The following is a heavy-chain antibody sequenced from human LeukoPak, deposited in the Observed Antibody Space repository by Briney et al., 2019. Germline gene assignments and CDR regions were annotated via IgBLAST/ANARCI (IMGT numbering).Heavy chain of an antibody. Sequence: ASVKVSCKASGYTFTSYYMHWVRQAPGQGLEWMGLINPNGGSTSYAQKFQGRISMSRDMSTSTVYMELSSLRSEDTAVYYCARGGAHIKLMVFAENWFDSWGQGTLVTVSS. D-gene: IGHD2-8*01. CDR2: INPNGGST. V-gene: IGHV1-46*01. J-gene: IGHJ5*01. CDR3: ARGGAHIKLMVFAENWFDS. CDR1: GYTFTSYY.